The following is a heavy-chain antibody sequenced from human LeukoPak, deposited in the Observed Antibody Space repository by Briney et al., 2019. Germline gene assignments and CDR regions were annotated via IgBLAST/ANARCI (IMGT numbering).Heavy chain of an antibody. V-gene: IGHV4-39*07. J-gene: IGHJ4*02. CDR3: ARVTGYMIEDYFDY. CDR2: IYYSGST. CDR1: GGSISSSNYY. Sequence: SETLSLTCTVSGGSISSSNYYWGWIRQPPGKGLEWIGSIYYSGSTNYKPSLKSRVTISVETSKNQFSLKLRSVTAADTAVYYCARVTGYMIEDYFDYWGQGTLVTVSS. D-gene: IGHD3-22*01.